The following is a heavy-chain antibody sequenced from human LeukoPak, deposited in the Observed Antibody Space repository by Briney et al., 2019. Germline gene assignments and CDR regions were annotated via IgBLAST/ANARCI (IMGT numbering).Heavy chain of an antibody. CDR3: ARDYYDSSGLPEV. CDR2: IRSSSNYM. CDR1: GLTFSSYS. V-gene: IGHV3-21*01. J-gene: IGHJ6*04. Sequence: GGSLRLSCAASGLTFSSYSMNWVRQAPGKGLEWVSSIRSSSNYMYYADSVKGRFTISRDNAKNSLYLQMNSLRAEDTAVYYCARDYYDSSGLPEVWGKGTTVTVSS. D-gene: IGHD3-22*01.